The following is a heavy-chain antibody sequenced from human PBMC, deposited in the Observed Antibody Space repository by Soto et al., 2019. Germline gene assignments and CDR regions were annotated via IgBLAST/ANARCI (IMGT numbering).Heavy chain of an antibody. D-gene: IGHD2-8*01. J-gene: IGHJ3*02. CDR3: ARGDCTNGGCSHSNITFDI. CDR1: GWSFSGYY. Sequence: QVQLQQWCAGLLKPSETRSLTCAVYGWSFSGYYWSWIRKPPGKGVECIGEINHSGSTDYNPSLKCRVTTRVDASKNRFSLKRSSVTVADTAVYYCARGDCTNGGCSHSNITFDIWGHGTMVTVS. V-gene: IGHV4-34*01. CDR2: INHSGST.